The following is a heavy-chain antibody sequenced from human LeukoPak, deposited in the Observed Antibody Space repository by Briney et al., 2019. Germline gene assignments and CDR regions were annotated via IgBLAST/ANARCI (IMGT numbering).Heavy chain of an antibody. J-gene: IGHJ4*02. CDR1: GFTFSTYG. Sequence: LPGGSLRLSCAASGFTFSTYGMHWVRLAPGKGLEWVAFIRNDGSNRYYTDSVKGRFTISRDNSKKTLYLQMNSLRVEDTAVYSCARGESARRGALDNWGQGTLVTVSS. CDR2: IRNDGSNR. D-gene: IGHD6-6*01. CDR3: ARGESARRGALDN. V-gene: IGHV3-30*02.